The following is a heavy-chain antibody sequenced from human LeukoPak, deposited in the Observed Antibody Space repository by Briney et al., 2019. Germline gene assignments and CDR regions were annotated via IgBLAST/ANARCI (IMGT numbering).Heavy chain of an antibody. D-gene: IGHD3-10*01. CDR3: ARSGSGSYTEFDY. CDR1: GGTFSSYA. J-gene: IGHJ4*02. V-gene: IGHV1-69*05. Sequence: ASVKVSCKASGGTFSSYAISWVRQAPGQGLEWMGGIIPIFGTANYAQTFQGRVTITTDESTSTAYMELSSLRSEDTAVYYCARSGSGSYTEFDYWGQGTLVTVSS. CDR2: IIPIFGTA.